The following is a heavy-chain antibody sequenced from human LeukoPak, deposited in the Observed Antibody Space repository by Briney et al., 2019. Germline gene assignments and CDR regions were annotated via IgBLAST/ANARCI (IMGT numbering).Heavy chain of an antibody. D-gene: IGHD5-24*01. Sequence: GGSLRLSCAASGFTFSSYSMNWVRQAPGKGLEWVSSISSSSSYIYYADSVKGRFTIFRDNAKNSLYLQMNSLRAEDTAVYYCARDAEMATISSYFDYWGQGTLVTVSS. CDR1: GFTFSSYS. CDR2: ISSSSSYI. V-gene: IGHV3-21*01. CDR3: ARDAEMATISSYFDY. J-gene: IGHJ4*02.